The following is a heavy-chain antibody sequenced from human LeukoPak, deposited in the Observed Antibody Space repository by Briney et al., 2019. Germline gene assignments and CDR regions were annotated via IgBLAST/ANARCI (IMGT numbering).Heavy chain of an antibody. V-gene: IGHV3-21*01. CDR2: ISSSSSYI. CDR1: GFTFSSYS. J-gene: IGHJ4*02. D-gene: IGHD6-13*01. Sequence: GGSLRLSCAASGFTFSSYSMNWVRQAPGKGLEWVSSISSSSSYIYYADSVKGRFTISRDNAKNSLYLQMNSLRAEDTAVYYCARADSSSWATGDYWGQGTLVTVSS. CDR3: ARADSSSWATGDY.